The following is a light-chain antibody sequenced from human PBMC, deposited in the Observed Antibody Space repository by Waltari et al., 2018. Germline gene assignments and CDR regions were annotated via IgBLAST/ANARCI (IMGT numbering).Light chain of an antibody. CDR3: QQYNTWPPT. Sequence: TVMTQSPASPSVSPGERATLSCRASQSISNDLAWYQQRPGQVPRLLIYGASTRATGIPVRFSGSGSGTEFTLTISSLQSEDFAVYYCQQYNTWPPTFGQGTKVEIK. CDR2: GAS. V-gene: IGKV3-15*01. J-gene: IGKJ1*01. CDR1: QSISND.